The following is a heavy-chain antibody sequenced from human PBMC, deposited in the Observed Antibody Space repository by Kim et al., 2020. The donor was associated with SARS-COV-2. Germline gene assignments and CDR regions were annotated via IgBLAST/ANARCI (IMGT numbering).Heavy chain of an antibody. CDR3: AKGSYGLGVSAWNY. D-gene: IGHD5-18*01. V-gene: IGHV3-23*01. Sequence: ANTVKGRFTIPRNNSKNTLYLQMNSRRAEHTAVYYCAKGSYGLGVSAWNYWGQGTLVTVSS. J-gene: IGHJ4*02.